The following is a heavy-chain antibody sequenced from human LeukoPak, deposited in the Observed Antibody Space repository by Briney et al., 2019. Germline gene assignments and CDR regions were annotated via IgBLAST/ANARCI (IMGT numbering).Heavy chain of an antibody. D-gene: IGHD2-8*01. CDR1: GYIFTGYY. J-gene: IGHJ6*03. V-gene: IGHV1-2*02. CDR2: INPNSGDT. CDR3: ARSAEHCNNGVCFTDYYMDV. Sequence: ASVKVSCKASGYIFTGYYIHWVRQAPGQGLEWMGWINPNSGDTNYAQNFQGRVTMTRDTSITTAYMELSSLTSADTAVYFCARSAEHCNNGVCFTDYYMDVWGKGTTVTVSS.